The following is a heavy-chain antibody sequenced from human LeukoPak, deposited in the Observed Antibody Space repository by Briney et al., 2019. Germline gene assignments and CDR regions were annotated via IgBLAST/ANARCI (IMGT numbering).Heavy chain of an antibody. CDR1: AX. CDR2: IKSKTDGGTT. V-gene: IGHV3-15*01. Sequence: AXXSXVRQAPGXGLXWVGRIKSKTDGGTTDYAAPVKGRFTISRDDSKKTLYLQMNSLKTEDKDVXXXXAXXXXXVXXAXQDPWGXGXLVTVSS. J-gene: IGHJ5*02. CDR3: XAXXXXXVXXAXQDP.